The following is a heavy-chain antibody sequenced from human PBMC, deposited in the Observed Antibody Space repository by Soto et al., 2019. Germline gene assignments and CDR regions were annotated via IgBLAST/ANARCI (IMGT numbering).Heavy chain of an antibody. J-gene: IGHJ4*02. CDR1: GASISRSIYF. CDR3: ARNIGYCTSTTCHKPSDY. V-gene: IGHV4-39*01. CDR2: IYYGGST. D-gene: IGHD2-2*02. Sequence: QLQLQESGPGLVKASETLSLTCTVSGASISRSIYFWGWIRQPPGKGLEWIGSIYYGGSTYYNPSLNSRVTISADTSKNQFSLELSSVTAADTAVYFCARNIGYCTSTTCHKPSDYWGQGTLVTVSS.